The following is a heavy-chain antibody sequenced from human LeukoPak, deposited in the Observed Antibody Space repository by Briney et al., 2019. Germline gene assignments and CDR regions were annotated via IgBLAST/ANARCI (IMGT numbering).Heavy chain of an antibody. Sequence: PQTLSLTCAVYGGSFSGYYWSWIRQPPGKGLGWIGEINYSGTTNYTPSLKSRVTISVDTSKNQFSLKLSSVPAADTAVYYCARGAHYDFWSGYYVFDYWGQGTLVTVSS. CDR3: ARGAHYDFWSGYYVFDY. J-gene: IGHJ4*02. CDR1: GGSFSGYY. CDR2: INYSGTT. V-gene: IGHV4-34*01. D-gene: IGHD3-3*01.